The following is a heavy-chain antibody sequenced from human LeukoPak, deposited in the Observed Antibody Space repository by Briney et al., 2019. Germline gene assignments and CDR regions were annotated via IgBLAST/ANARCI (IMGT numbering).Heavy chain of an antibody. CDR2: IYPGDSDT. V-gene: IGHV5-51*01. CDR3: ARLTVTKGLDY. D-gene: IGHD4-17*01. CDR1: GYSFTSYW. J-gene: IGHJ4*02. Sequence: GESLKISCKGSGYSFTSYWVGWVRQMPGKGLEWMGIIYPGDSDTRYSPSFQGQVTISADKSISTAYLRWSSLKASDTAMYYCARLTVTKGLDYWGQGTLVTVSS.